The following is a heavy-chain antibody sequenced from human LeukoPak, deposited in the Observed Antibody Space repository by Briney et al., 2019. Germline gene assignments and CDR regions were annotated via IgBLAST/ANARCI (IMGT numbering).Heavy chain of an antibody. CDR1: GFTFSSYA. J-gene: IGHJ4*02. Sequence: GGSLRLSCAVSGFTFSSYAMSWVRQAPGKGLEWVSAISGSGGSTYYADSVKGRFTISRDNSKNTLYLQMNSLRAEDTAVYYCAKAPYCTNGVCYNDYYFDYWGQGTLVTVSS. D-gene: IGHD2-8*01. CDR2: ISGSGGST. CDR3: AKAPYCTNGVCYNDYYFDY. V-gene: IGHV3-23*01.